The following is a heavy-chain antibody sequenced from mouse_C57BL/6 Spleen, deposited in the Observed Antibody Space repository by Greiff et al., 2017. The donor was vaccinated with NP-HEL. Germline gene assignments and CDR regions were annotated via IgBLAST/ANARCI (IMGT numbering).Heavy chain of an antibody. D-gene: IGHD2-5*01. CDR1: GFTFSSYA. J-gene: IGHJ3*01. CDR3: AREGDSNYVLAWFAY. Sequence: EVMLVESGGGLVKPGGSLKLSCAASGFTFSSYAMSWVRQTPEKRLEWVATISDGGSYTYYPDNVKGRFTISRDNAKNNLYLQMSHLKSEDTAMYYCAREGDSNYVLAWFAYWGQGTLVTVSA. CDR2: ISDGGSYT. V-gene: IGHV5-4*01.